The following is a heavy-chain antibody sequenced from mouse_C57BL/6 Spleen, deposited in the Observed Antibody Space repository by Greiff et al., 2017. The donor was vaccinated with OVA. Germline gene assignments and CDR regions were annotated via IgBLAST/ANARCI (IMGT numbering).Heavy chain of an antibody. V-gene: IGHV5-6*01. CDR3: AGGYYVYFDV. CDR1: GFTFSSYG. J-gene: IGHJ1*03. Sequence: EVQVVESGGDLVKPGGSLKLSCAASGFTFSSYGMSWVRQTPDKRLEWVATISSGGSYTYYPDSVKGRFTISRDNAKNTLYLQMSSLKSEDTAMYYCAGGYYVYFDVWGTGTTVTVSS. D-gene: IGHD2-3*01. CDR2: ISSGGSYT.